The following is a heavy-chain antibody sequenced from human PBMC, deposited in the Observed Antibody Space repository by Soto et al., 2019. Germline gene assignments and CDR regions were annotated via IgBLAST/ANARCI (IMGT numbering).Heavy chain of an antibody. CDR2: TYYRSKWYN. V-gene: IGHV6-1*01. D-gene: IGHD3-10*01. CDR1: GDSVSSNIAA. J-gene: IGHJ6*02. CDR3: ARESYGSGSYDGMDV. Sequence: SQTLSLTCAISGDSVSSNIAAWNWIRQSPSRGLEWLGRTYYRSKWYNDYAVFVNSRITINPDTSKNQFSLHLNSVTPEDAAVYYCARESYGSGSYDGMDVWGQGTTVTVSS.